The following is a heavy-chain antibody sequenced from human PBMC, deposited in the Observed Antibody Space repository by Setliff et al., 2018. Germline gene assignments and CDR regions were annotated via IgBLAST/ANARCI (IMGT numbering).Heavy chain of an antibody. CDR1: GGSINEANYY. D-gene: IGHD1-1*01. J-gene: IGHJ5*01. CDR3: ASRTTGPGGWFDY. CDR2: IYTRGST. Sequence: SETLSLTCTVSGGSINEANYYWSWIRQPAGKGLEWIGHIYTRGSTNYNPSLRSRVSISVDTSKNQFSLRLTSVTAADTAIYYYASRTTGPGGWFDYWGQGALVTVSS. V-gene: IGHV4-61*09.